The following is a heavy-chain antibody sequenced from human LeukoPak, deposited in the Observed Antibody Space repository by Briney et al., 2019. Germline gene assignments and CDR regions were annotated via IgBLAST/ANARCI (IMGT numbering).Heavy chain of an antibody. J-gene: IGHJ4*02. CDR3: AKDSVGVAGPDY. Sequence: PGGSLRLSCAASGFTFSSYAMTWVRQAPGKGLEWVSSITGSAARTYYADSVKGRFTISRDNSKNTLYLQMSSLRAEDTALYYCAKDSVGVAGPDYWGQGTLVTVSS. CDR1: GFTFSSYA. CDR2: ITGSAART. V-gene: IGHV3-23*01. D-gene: IGHD6-19*01.